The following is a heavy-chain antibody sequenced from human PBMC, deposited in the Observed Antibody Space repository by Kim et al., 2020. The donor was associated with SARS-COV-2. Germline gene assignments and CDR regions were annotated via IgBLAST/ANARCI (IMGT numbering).Heavy chain of an antibody. V-gene: IGHV3-33*01. D-gene: IGHD2-15*01. CDR3: ARDSDAATNLDY. CDR2: IWYDGSNK. J-gene: IGHJ4*02. Sequence: GGSLRLSCAASGFTFSSYGMHWVRQAPGKGLEWVAVIWYDGSNKYYADSVKGRFTISRDNSKNTLYLQMNSLRAEDTAVYYCARDSDAATNLDYWGQGTLVTVSS. CDR1: GFTFSSYG.